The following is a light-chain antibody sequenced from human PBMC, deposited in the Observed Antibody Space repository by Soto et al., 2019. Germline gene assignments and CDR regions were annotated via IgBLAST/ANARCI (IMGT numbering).Light chain of an antibody. CDR2: GAS. CDR3: QQYGSSPFT. CDR1: QSVSSSY. V-gene: IGKV3-20*01. Sequence: EFVLTQSPGTLSLSPGERATLSCRASQSVSSSYLAWYQQTPGQAPRLLIYGASSRATGVPDRFSGSGSGTDFTLTISRLEPEDFAVYSCQQYGSSPFTFGPGTKVDIK. J-gene: IGKJ3*01.